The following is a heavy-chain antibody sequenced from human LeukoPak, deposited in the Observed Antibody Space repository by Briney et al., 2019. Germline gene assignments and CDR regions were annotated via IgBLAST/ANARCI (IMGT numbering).Heavy chain of an antibody. Sequence: PGRSLRLSCAASKFTFKNYGMHWARQAPGKGLEWVGVIWYDGSNKYYADSVQGRFTISRDNSKNMLYLQMDSLRVEDTAVYYCTRDAAASFDYWGQGTLVTVSS. D-gene: IGHD6-25*01. V-gene: IGHV3-33*01. CDR3: TRDAAASFDY. CDR1: KFTFKNYG. CDR2: IWYDGSNK. J-gene: IGHJ4*02.